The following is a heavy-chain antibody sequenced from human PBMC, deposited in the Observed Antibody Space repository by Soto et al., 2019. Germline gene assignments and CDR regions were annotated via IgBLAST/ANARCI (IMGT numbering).Heavy chain of an antibody. J-gene: IGHJ4*02. V-gene: IGHV2-5*02. CDR2: IYWDDDK. CDR1: GFSLSSPGMN. D-gene: IGHD6-19*01. CDR3: ENSEGSSCLCDS. Sequence: SGPTLVNPTQTLTLTCTFSGFSLSSPGMNVGWIRQLPGKALEWLAMIYWDDDKRFNPSLKSRLTITKDTSKNQVVLTVTNMDQVDTGTYYRENSEGSSCLCDSCGQGNLVTVSS.